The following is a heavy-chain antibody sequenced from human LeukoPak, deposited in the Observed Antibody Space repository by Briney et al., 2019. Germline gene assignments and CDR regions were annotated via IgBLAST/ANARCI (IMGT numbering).Heavy chain of an antibody. Sequence: ASVKVSCKASGYTFTSYDINWVRQATGQGLEWMGWTNPNSGNTGYAQKFQGRVTMTRNTSISTAYMELSSLRSEDTAVYYCARDGSSFPPFFDPWGQGTLVTVSS. V-gene: IGHV1-8*01. CDR2: TNPNSGNT. D-gene: IGHD6-6*01. CDR1: GYTFTSYD. J-gene: IGHJ5*02. CDR3: ARDGSSFPPFFDP.